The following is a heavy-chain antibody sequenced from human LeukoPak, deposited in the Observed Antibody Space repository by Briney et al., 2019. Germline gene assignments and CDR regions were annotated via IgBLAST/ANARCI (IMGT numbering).Heavy chain of an antibody. CDR2: ISSSSSTI. V-gene: IGHV3-48*04. J-gene: IGHJ3*01. Sequence: GGSLRLSCAASGFTFSSYSMNWVRQASGKGLEWVSYISSSSSTIYYADSVRGRFTVSRDNAKNTLYLQMNSLRVEDTAVYYCARVIGWDEPFDLWGHGTLVTVSS. D-gene: IGHD1-26*01. CDR3: ARVIGWDEPFDL. CDR1: GFTFSSYS.